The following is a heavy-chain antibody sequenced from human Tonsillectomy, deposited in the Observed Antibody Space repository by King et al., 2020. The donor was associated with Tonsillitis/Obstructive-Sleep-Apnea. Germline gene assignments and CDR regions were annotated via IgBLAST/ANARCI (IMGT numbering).Heavy chain of an antibody. D-gene: IGHD4-23*01. CDR1: GYTFTSYA. V-gene: IGHV1-3*01. CDR3: ARDKIRLTQVVTRGWFDP. J-gene: IGHJ5*02. CDR2: INAGNGNT. Sequence: QLVQSGAEVKKPGASVKVSCKASGYTFTSYAMHWVRQAPGQRLEWMGWINAGNGNTKYSQKFQGRVTITRDTSASTAYMELSSLRSEDTAVYYCARDKIRLTQVVTRGWFDPWGQGTLVTVSS.